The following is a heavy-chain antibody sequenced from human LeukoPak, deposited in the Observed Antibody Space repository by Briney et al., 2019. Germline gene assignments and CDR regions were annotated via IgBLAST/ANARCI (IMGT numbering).Heavy chain of an antibody. J-gene: IGHJ4*02. V-gene: IGHV1-69*05. CDR3: ARDLGWSIAAPG. CDR1: GGTFSSYA. Sequence: ASVKVSCKASGGTFSSYAISWVRQAPGQGLEWMGRIIPIFGTANYAQKFQGRVTITTDESTSTAYMELSSLRSEDTAVYYCARDLGWSIAAPGWGQGTLVTVSS. D-gene: IGHD6-6*01. CDR2: IIPIFGTA.